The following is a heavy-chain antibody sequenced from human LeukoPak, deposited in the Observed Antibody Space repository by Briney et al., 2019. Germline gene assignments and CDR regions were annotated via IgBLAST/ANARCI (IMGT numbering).Heavy chain of an antibody. CDR3: ARDGGGYYASGSYPDY. CDR1: GFTFSSYW. J-gene: IGHJ4*02. Sequence: GGSLRLSCAASGFTFSSYWMSWVRQAPGKGPEWVANIKQDGSEKYYVDSVKGRFTISRDNAKNSLYLQMNSLRAEDAAVYYCARDGGGYYASGSYPDYWGQGTLVTVSS. D-gene: IGHD3-10*01. V-gene: IGHV3-7*01. CDR2: IKQDGSEK.